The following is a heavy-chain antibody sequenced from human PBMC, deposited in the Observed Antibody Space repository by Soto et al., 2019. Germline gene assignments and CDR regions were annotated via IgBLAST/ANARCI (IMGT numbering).Heavy chain of an antibody. CDR1: GGSISSGGYY. CDR3: ARDTKGLRGAIIVDGYYMDV. J-gene: IGHJ6*03. V-gene: IGHV4-31*03. D-gene: IGHD3-10*01. Sequence: SETLSLTCTVSGGSISSGGYYWSWIRQHPGKGLEWIGYIYYSGSTYYNPSLKSRVTISVDTSKNQFSLKLSSVTAADTAVYYCARDTKGLRGAIIVDGYYMDVWGKGTTVTVSS. CDR2: IYYSGST.